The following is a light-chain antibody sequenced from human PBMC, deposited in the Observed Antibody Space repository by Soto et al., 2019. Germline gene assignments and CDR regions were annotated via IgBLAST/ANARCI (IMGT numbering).Light chain of an antibody. CDR1: QSVSDR. J-gene: IGKJ1*01. CDR2: AAS. Sequence: EIVISQSPDTLSVSKGERATLSCRASQSVSDRVVWYQQKSGQAPSLLIYAASTRAAGVPARFSGSGSGTEFTLTISSLQSEDFAVYFCQQYADWPKTFGQGTKVDIK. V-gene: IGKV3-15*01. CDR3: QQYADWPKT.